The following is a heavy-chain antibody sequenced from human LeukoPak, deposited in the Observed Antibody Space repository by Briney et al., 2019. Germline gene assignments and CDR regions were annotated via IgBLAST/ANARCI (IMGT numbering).Heavy chain of an antibody. J-gene: IGHJ1*01. CDR1: GFTFGDYA. D-gene: IGHD6-19*01. V-gene: IGHV3-49*04. Sequence: GGSLRLSCTASGFTFGDYAMSWVRQAPGKGLEWVGFIRSKAYGGTTEYAASVKGRFTISRDDSKSIAYLQMNSLKTEDTAAYYRTPNEDSSGWAPWGQGTLVTVSS. CDR2: IRSKAYGGTT. CDR3: TPNEDSSGWAP.